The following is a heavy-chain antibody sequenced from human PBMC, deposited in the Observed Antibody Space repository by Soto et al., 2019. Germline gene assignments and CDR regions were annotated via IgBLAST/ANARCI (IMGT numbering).Heavy chain of an antibody. J-gene: IGHJ4*02. CDR3: AKERSRGYYLFEH. V-gene: IGHV3-23*01. D-gene: IGHD1-26*01. CDR2: TSGNDGST. CDR1: GFTFSNYA. Sequence: EVQLLESGGGVVQPGGSLRLSCAASGFTFSNYAMNWVRRAPGGGLEWVSTTSGNDGSTHYADSVKGRVTISRDVSKNTLSLQMNSLRAGETAIYYCAKERSRGYYLFEHRGQGTLVTVSS.